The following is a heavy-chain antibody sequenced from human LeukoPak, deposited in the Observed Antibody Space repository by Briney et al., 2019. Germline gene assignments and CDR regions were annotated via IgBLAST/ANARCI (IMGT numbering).Heavy chain of an antibody. CDR3: ARYYGDYGYWFDP. D-gene: IGHD4-17*01. Sequence: PSGTLSLTCAVSGGSISSSNWWSWVRQPPAKGLEWIGEIYHSGSTNYNPSLKSRVTISVDKSKNQFSLKLSSVTAADTAVYYCARYYGDYGYWFDPWGQGTLVTVSS. J-gene: IGHJ5*02. V-gene: IGHV4-4*02. CDR1: GGSISSSNW. CDR2: IYHSGST.